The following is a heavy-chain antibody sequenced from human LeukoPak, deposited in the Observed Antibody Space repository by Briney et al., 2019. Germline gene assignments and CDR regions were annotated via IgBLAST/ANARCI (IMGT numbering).Heavy chain of an antibody. CDR3: AKSIAVAGLGGGRIFDY. D-gene: IGHD6-19*01. Sequence: GGSLRLSCAASGFTFSSYGMHWVRQAPGKGLEWVAFADSVKGRFTISRDNSKNTLHLQMNSLRDEDRAVYYCAKSIAVAGLGGGRIFDYWGQGTLVTVSS. J-gene: IGHJ4*02. V-gene: IGHV3-30*02. CDR1: GFTFSSYG.